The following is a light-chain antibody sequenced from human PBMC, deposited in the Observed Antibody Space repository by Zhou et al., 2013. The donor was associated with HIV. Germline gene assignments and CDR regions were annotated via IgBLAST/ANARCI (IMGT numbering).Light chain of an antibody. J-gene: IGKJ1*01. V-gene: IGKV1-27*01. CDR2: DAS. Sequence: DIQMTQSPASLSASVGDRVTITCRASQGINHYLAWYQQKPGKSPDLLIYDASTLHSGVPSRFNGSGSGTDFSLSITGLQPEDVGSYFCQYYKNVPRTFGQGTKV. CDR3: QYYKNVPRT. CDR1: QGINHY.